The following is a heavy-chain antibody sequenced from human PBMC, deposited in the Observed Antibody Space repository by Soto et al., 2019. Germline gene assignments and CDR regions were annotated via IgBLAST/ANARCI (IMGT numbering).Heavy chain of an antibody. Sequence: QVQLQESGPGLVKPSRTLTLTCTESGGFVDSGGYYWTWIRHLPGKGLEWIGYMRYSGSSSNNPSLVSRLTMSFDTSNNNCALKLSSVTAADTAVDYCAIPVGVPRHCGDYGRSCWGAFDIWGQGTMVTVSS. D-gene: IGHD4-17*01. CDR1: GGFVDSGGYY. V-gene: IGHV4-31*03. CDR3: AIPVGVPRHCGDYGRSCWGAFDI. J-gene: IGHJ3*02. CDR2: MRYSGSS.